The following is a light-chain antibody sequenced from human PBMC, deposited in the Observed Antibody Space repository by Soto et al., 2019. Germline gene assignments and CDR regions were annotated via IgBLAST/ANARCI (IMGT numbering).Light chain of an antibody. CDR1: SGDVGGHDF. CDR2: DVD. CDR3: CSYTGTFYV. J-gene: IGLJ1*01. Sequence: QSALTQPRSVSGSPGQSVTISCTGISGDVGGHDFVSWYQQHPGKAPKLILYDVDKRPSGVPDRFSGSRSGNTASLTISGLQADDEADYYCCSYTGTFYVFGTGTKVTVL. V-gene: IGLV2-11*01.